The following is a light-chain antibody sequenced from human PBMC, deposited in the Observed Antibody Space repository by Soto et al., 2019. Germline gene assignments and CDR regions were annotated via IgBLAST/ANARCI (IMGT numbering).Light chain of an antibody. CDR3: ATWDDSLNGRV. Sequence: QSVLTQPPSASGTPGQRVTISCSGSSSNIGSNTVNWYQQLPGTAPKLFIYTNNQRPSGVPDRFSGSKSGTSASLAISGLQSEDDADYYCATWDDSLNGRVFGGGTKVTVL. V-gene: IGLV1-44*01. J-gene: IGLJ1*01. CDR2: TNN. CDR1: SSNIGSNT.